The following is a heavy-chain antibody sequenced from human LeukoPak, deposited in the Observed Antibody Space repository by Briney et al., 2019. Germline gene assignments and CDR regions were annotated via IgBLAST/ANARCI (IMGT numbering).Heavy chain of an antibody. CDR3: ARGPTRGPRDY. CDR1: VGSISSYY. Sequence: SETLSLTCTVSVGSISSYYWSWIRQPPGKGLEWIGYIYYSGSTNYNPSLKSRVTISVDTSKNQFSLKLSSVTAADTAVYCCARGPTRGPRDYWGQGTLVTVSS. V-gene: IGHV4-59*12. CDR2: IYYSGST. J-gene: IGHJ4*02.